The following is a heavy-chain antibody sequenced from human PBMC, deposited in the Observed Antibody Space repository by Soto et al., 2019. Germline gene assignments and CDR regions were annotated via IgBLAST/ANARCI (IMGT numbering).Heavy chain of an antibody. CDR2: IYYSGST. D-gene: IGHD3-22*01. Sequence: QVQLQESGPGLVKPSQTLSLTCTVSGGSISSGDYYWSWIRQPPGKGLEGIGYIYYSGSTYYNPSLKSXXTXSXXTSKNQFSLKLSSVTAADTAVYYCASDSSGSHFDYWGQGTLVTVSS. CDR1: GGSISSGDYY. CDR3: ASDSSGSHFDY. J-gene: IGHJ4*02. V-gene: IGHV4-30-4*01.